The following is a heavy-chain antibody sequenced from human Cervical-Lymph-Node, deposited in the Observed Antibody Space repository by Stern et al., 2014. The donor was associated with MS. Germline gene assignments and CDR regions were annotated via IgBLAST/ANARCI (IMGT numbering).Heavy chain of an antibody. Sequence: VQLVESGAGLVQPGGSLRLSCTVSGFTFSDYYMSWIRQAPGQGLEWISYINPRTGLVHYADSVNGRFTISRDNAKNSLYLHMGGLRADDTAVYYCVRADGSADDYWGQGTLVTVSS. CDR3: VRADGSADDY. D-gene: IGHD3-10*01. V-gene: IGHV3-11*01. CDR1: GFTFSDYY. CDR2: INPRTGLV. J-gene: IGHJ4*02.